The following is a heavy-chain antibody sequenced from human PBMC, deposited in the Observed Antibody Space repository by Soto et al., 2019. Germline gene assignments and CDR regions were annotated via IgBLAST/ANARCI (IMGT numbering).Heavy chain of an antibody. CDR1: GGTFSSYT. CDR2: IIPILGIA. D-gene: IGHD2-21*01. CDR3: ARGRDGYTYPYYFDY. V-gene: IGHV1-69*02. Sequence: QVQLVQSGAEVKKPGSSVKVSCKASGGTFSSYTISWVRQAPGQGLEWMGRIIPILGIANYAQKFQGRVTIXXDXSXTTAYMELRSLRSEDTAVYYCARGRDGYTYPYYFDYGGQGTLGTVSS. J-gene: IGHJ4*02.